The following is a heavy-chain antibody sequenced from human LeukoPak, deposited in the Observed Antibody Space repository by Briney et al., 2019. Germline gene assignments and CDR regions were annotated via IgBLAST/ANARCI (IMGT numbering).Heavy chain of an antibody. J-gene: IGHJ6*03. V-gene: IGHV4-38-2*02. CDR3: AREVEYSSSWGPYYYYMDV. D-gene: IGHD6-6*01. CDR2: IYYSGST. CDR1: GYSISSGYY. Sequence: SETLSLTCAVSGYSISSGYYWGWIRQPPGKGLEWIGYIYYSGSTNYNPSLKSRVTISVDTSKNQFSLKLSSVTAADTAVYYCAREVEYSSSWGPYYYYMDVWGKGTTVTVSS.